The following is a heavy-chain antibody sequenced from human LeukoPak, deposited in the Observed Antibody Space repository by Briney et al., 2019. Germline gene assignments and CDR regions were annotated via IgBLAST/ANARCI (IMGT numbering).Heavy chain of an antibody. Sequence: PGGSLRLSCAASGFTFSAYGIHWVRQPPGKGLEWVAVISYDGNSRNYADSVKGRFTISRDNSKNTLYLQMNSLRPEDTAVYCCAKDRGGNTYYPFLSYFFDYWGRGTLVTVSS. CDR2: ISYDGNSR. V-gene: IGHV3-30*18. J-gene: IGHJ4*02. CDR1: GFTFSAYG. D-gene: IGHD4-23*01. CDR3: AKDRGGNTYYPFLSYFFDY.